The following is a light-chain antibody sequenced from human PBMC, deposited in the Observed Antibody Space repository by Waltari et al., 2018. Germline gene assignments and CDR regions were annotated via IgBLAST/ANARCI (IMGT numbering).Light chain of an antibody. Sequence: DIQLTQSPSSLSASVGERVTITCRVSQGISRYRQKPGKVPKVLIYSASNLQSGVPSRFSGSGSGTDFTPTMSSLQPEDVAIYYGQRTYNASPTFGGETKVEF. CDR3: QRTYNASPT. J-gene: IGKJ4*01. V-gene: IGKV1-27*01. CDR2: SAS. CDR1: QGISR.